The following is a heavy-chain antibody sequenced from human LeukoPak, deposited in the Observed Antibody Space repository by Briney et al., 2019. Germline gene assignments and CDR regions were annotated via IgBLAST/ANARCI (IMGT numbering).Heavy chain of an antibody. D-gene: IGHD2-15*01. J-gene: IGHJ6*03. CDR2: FIPIFGTA. CDR1: GGTFSSYA. Sequence: GASVKVSCKASGGTFSSYAISWVPQAPGQELEWMGGFIPIFGTANYAQKFQRRVTLTADESTSTAYMELSSLRSEDTAVYYCAGQGYCSGGSCYPGYYYMDVWGKGTSVTISS. V-gene: IGHV1-69*13. CDR3: AGQGYCSGGSCYPGYYYMDV.